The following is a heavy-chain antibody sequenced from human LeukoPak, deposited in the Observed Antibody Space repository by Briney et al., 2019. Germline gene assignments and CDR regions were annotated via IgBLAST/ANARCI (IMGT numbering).Heavy chain of an antibody. J-gene: IGHJ4*02. CDR2: INSDGSST. CDR3: AKARITMVRGPLDY. CDR1: GFSLSSYW. D-gene: IGHD3-10*01. Sequence: GGSLRLSCAASGFSLSSYWMHWVRQTPGKGPVWVSRINSDGSSTSYADSVKGRFTISRDNAKNTLCLQMNSLRAEDTAVYYCAKARITMVRGPLDYWGQGTLVTVSS. V-gene: IGHV3-74*01.